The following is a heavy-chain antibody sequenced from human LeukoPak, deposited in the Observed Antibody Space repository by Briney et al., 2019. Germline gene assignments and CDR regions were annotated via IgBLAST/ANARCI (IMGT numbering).Heavy chain of an antibody. D-gene: IGHD2-2*01. J-gene: IGHJ6*02. Sequence: VASVKVSCKASGYTFTNYAMNWVRQAPGQGLEWMGWISAYNGNTNYAQKLQGRVTMTTDTSTSTAYMELRSLRSDDTAVYYCARDSRGDVVVPAAIYYYGMDVWGQGTTVTVSS. CDR3: ARDSRGDVVVPAAIYYYGMDV. CDR2: ISAYNGNT. V-gene: IGHV1-18*01. CDR1: GYTFTNYA.